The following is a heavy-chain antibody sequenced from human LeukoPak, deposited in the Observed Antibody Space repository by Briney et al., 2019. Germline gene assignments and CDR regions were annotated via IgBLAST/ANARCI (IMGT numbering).Heavy chain of an antibody. CDR2: IYYSGST. V-gene: IGHV4-30-4*01. J-gene: IGHJ6*02. D-gene: IGHD3-16*02. CDR1: GGSISSGDYY. CDR3: ARGLYYDYVWGSYRYYYGMDV. Sequence: SQTLSLTCTVSGGSISSGDYYWSWIRQPPGKGLEWIGYIYYSGSTYYNPSLKSRVTISVDTSKNQFSLKLSSVTAADTAVYYCARGLYYDYVWGSYRYYYGMDVWGQGTTVTVSS.